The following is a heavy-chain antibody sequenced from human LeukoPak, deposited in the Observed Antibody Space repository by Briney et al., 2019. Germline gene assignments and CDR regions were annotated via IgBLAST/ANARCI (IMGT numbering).Heavy chain of an antibody. V-gene: IGHV3-74*03. D-gene: IGHD2-21*01. J-gene: IGHJ6*04. CDR2: INSGGSVT. CDR1: TFTFSGYW. Sequence: GGSLRLSCTASTFTFSGYWMYWVRQTPGKGLVWVSRINSGGSVTTYAEPVPGRFTMSRDNGKNTSYQQRNRPKAEDPAEESCVRGLNVSGKGNTVTASS. CDR3: VRGLNV.